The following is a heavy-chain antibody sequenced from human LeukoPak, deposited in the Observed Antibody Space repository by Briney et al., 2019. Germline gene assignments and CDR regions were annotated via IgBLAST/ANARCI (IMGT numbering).Heavy chain of an antibody. V-gene: IGHV4-59*01. D-gene: IGHD6-13*01. CDR2: LHYGGST. CDR3: ARGYSTSWTYYFDY. J-gene: IGHJ4*02. CDR1: DGVITGYY. Sequence: VKPSETLSLTCTVSDGVITGYYWGWIRQPPGTGLDWIGHLHYGGSTNYNPSLKSRVTISVDTSKNHFSLKLSSVTAADTAVYYCARGYSTSWTYYFDYWGQGALVTVSS.